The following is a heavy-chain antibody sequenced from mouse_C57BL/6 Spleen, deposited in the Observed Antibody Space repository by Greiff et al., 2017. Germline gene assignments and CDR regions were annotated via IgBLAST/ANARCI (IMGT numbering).Heavy chain of an antibody. CDR2: IYPGDGDT. Sequence: VKLMESGPELVKPGASVKISCKASGYAFSSSWMNWVKQRPGKGLEWIGRIYPGDGDTNYNGKFKGKATLTADKSSSTAYMQLSSLTSEDSAVYFCARSGDYYGSSRFAYWGQGTLVTVSA. V-gene: IGHV1-82*01. CDR3: ARSGDYYGSSRFAY. J-gene: IGHJ3*01. CDR1: GYAFSSSW. D-gene: IGHD1-1*01.